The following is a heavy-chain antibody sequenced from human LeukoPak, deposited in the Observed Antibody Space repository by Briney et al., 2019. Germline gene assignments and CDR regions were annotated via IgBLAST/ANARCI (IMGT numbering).Heavy chain of an antibody. CDR3: ARASNYDY. V-gene: IGHV3-66*02. CDR1: GVTVSGDY. J-gene: IGHJ4*02. Sequence: PGGSLRLSCAASGVTVSGDYMSWVRQAPGKGLEWVSVIYSGGSTYYADSVKGRFTISRDNSKNKLYLQMNSLRPEDTGVYFCARASNYDYWGQGTLVTVSS. CDR2: IYSGGST. D-gene: IGHD2-2*01.